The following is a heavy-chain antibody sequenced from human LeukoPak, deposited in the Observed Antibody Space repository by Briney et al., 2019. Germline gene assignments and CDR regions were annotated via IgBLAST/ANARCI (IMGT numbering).Heavy chain of an antibody. CDR2: IRYDGSNK. CDR3: AKDYLPGREQHTNWFDP. J-gene: IGHJ5*02. D-gene: IGHD1-26*01. V-gene: IGHV3-30*02. CDR1: GFTFSSYG. Sequence: PGGSLRLSCAASGFTFSSYGMHWVRQAPGKGLEWVAFIRYDGSNKYYADSVKGRFTISRDNSKNTLYLQMNSLRAEDTAVYYCAKDYLPGREQHTNWFDPWGQGTLVTVSS.